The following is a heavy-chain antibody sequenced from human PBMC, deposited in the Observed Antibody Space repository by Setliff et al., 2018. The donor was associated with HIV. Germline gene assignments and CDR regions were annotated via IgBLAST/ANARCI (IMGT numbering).Heavy chain of an antibody. CDR1: GCSISRGSYS. CDR2: ISYTGIT. CDR3: ARLRQWLAFFDS. V-gene: IGHV4-39*01. D-gene: IGHD6-19*01. J-gene: IGHJ4*02. Sequence: SETLSLTCTVSGCSISRGSYSWGWIRQPPGKGMEWIGSISYTGITNYNPSLKSRVTISIDTSKNQISLKLSSVTAADTAVYYCARLRQWLAFFDSWGQGTLVTVSS.